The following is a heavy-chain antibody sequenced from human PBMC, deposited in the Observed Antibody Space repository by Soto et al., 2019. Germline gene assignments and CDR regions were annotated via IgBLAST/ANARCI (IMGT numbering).Heavy chain of an antibody. CDR3: ATRDTGRVY. V-gene: IGHV4-4*02. CDR2: SHQSGNT. CDR1: GVSISSHDW. D-gene: IGHD5-18*01. Sequence: QVQLQESGPGLVKPSGTLSLTCAVSGVSISSHDWWTWVRQPPGKGLEWIGESHQSGNTNYNSSLESRVTISLDKSKNQFSLQLSSVTVADTAVYHCATRDTGRVYWGQGTLVTVSS. J-gene: IGHJ4*02.